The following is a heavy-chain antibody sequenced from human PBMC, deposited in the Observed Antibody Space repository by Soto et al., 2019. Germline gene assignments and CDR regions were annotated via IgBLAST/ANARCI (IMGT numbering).Heavy chain of an antibody. V-gene: IGHV3-21*01. CDR2: ISSSSSYI. CDR3: ARALYYDFWSGSFFAFDI. CDR1: GFTFSSYS. J-gene: IGHJ3*02. D-gene: IGHD3-3*01. Sequence: GGSLRLSCAASGFTFSSYSMNWVRQAPGKGLEWVSSISSSSSYIYYADSVKGRFTISRDNAKNSLYLQMNSLRAGDTAVYYCARALYYDFWSGSFFAFDIWGQGTMVTVSS.